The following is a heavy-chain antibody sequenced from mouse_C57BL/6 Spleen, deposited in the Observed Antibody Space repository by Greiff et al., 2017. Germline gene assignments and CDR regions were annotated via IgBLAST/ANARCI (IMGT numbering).Heavy chain of an antibody. CDR1: GYAFSSYW. V-gene: IGHV1-80*01. CDR2: IYPGDGDT. D-gene: IGHD1-1*01. Sequence: VQGVESGAELVKPGASVKISCKASGYAFSSYWMNWVKQRPGKGLEWIGQIYPGDGDTNYNGKFKGKATRTADKSSSTAYMQLSSLTSEDSAVYFCARYYGVYAMDYWGQGTSVTVSS. CDR3: ARYYGVYAMDY. J-gene: IGHJ4*01.